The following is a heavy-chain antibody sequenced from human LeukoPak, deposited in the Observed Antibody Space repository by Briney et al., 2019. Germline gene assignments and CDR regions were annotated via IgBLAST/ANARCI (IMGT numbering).Heavy chain of an antibody. D-gene: IGHD3-3*01. Sequence: PSETLSLTCTVSGYSISSGYYWGWIRQPPGKGLEWIGSIYHRGSTYYNPSLKSRVTISVDTSKNQFSLKLSSVTAADTAVYYCARVDYDFWSGYYYYYMDVWGKGTTVTVSS. CDR2: IYHRGST. CDR1: GYSISSGYY. V-gene: IGHV4-38-2*02. CDR3: ARVDYDFWSGYYYYYMDV. J-gene: IGHJ6*03.